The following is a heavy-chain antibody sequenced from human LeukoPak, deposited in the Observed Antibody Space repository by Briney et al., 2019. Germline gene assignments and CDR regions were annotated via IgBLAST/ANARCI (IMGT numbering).Heavy chain of an antibody. CDR2: ISGSGGST. J-gene: IGHJ6*02. CDR1: GFTFSSYA. CDR3: AKADIVVVPAASSRYYYGRDV. V-gene: IGHV3-23*01. D-gene: IGHD2-2*01. Sequence: PGGTLRLSCAASGFTFSSYAMSWIRQAPGKGLEWVSAISGSGGSTYYEESVKARFTISRDNSKNTLYLQMNSLRAEDTAVYYCAKADIVVVPAASSRYYYGRDVWGQGTTVTVSS.